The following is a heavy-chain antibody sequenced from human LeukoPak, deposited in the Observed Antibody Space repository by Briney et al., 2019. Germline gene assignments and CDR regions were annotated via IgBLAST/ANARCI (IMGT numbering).Heavy chain of an antibody. CDR1: GGSISSGGYY. CDR2: IYYSGST. V-gene: IGHV4-31*03. Sequence: PSETLSLTCTVSGGSISSGGYYWSWIRQHPGKGLEWIGYIYYSGSTYYNPSLKSRVTISVDTSKNQFSLKLSSVTAANTAVYYCARAYDFWSAADYWGQGTLVTVSS. CDR3: ARAYDFWSAADY. D-gene: IGHD3-3*01. J-gene: IGHJ4*02.